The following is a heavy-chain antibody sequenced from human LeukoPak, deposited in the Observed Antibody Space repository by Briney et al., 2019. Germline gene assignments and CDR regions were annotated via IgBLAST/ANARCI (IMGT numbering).Heavy chain of an antibody. CDR2: IYYSGST. CDR1: GGSINSYY. Sequence: PSETLSLTCTVSGGSINSYYWSWIRQPPGKGLEWIGYIYYSGSTNYNPSLKSRVTISVDTSKNQFSLRLSSVTAADTAVYYCARVVYYGSGSYYKGAFDIWGQGTMVTVSS. V-gene: IGHV4-59*12. CDR3: ARVVYYGSGSYYKGAFDI. J-gene: IGHJ3*02. D-gene: IGHD3-10*01.